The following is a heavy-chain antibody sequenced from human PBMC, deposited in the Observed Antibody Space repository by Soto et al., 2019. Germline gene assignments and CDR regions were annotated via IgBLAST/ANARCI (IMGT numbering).Heavy chain of an antibody. Sequence: QVQLVQSGGEVKKPGASVRVSCKASGYTFTSYGIIWGRQAPGQGLGWMGWISGYNGDTKYAQKFQGRVTMTVDTSTTTAYMELRSLTSDDRAVYYCAKNGQPPYYYYGMDVWGQGTTVTVSS. CDR2: ISGYNGDT. V-gene: IGHV1-18*01. D-gene: IGHD2-8*01. CDR1: GYTFTSYG. CDR3: AKNGQPPYYYYGMDV. J-gene: IGHJ6*02.